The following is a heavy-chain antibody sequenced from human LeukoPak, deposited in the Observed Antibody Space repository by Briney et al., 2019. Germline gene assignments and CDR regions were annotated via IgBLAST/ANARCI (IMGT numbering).Heavy chain of an antibody. D-gene: IGHD6-19*01. CDR2: IYYSGST. CDR3: ARDGSGWYDY. V-gene: IGHV4-31*03. CDR1: GGSISSGGYY. Sequence: SETLSLTCTVSGGSISSGGYYWSWIRQHPGKGLEWIGYIYYSGSTYYNPSLKSRVTISVDTSKNQFSLKLSSVTAADTAVYYCARDGSGWYDYWGRGTLVTVSS. J-gene: IGHJ4*02.